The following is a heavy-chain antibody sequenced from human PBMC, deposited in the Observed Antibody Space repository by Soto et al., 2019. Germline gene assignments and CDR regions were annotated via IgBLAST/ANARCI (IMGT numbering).Heavy chain of an antibody. Sequence: GASVKVSCKASGGTFSSYAISWVRQASGQGLEWMGGIIPIFGTANYAQKFQGRVTITADKSTSTAYMELSSLRSEDTAVYSCARSIVVVVATDAFDIWGQGTMVTVSS. CDR2: IIPIFGTA. J-gene: IGHJ3*02. CDR1: GGTFSSYA. CDR3: ARSIVVVVATDAFDI. D-gene: IGHD2-15*01. V-gene: IGHV1-69*06.